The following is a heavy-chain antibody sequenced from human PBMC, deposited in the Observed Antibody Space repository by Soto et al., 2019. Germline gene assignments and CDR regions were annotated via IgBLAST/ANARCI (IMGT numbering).Heavy chain of an antibody. D-gene: IGHD3-10*01. CDR1: GFTFSSYA. CDR3: ARSINMMVGAYFDS. Sequence: GGSLRLSCAASGFTFSSYAMHWVRQAPGKGLEWLTVISYDGTNKYYVDSVKGRFTLFRDNSKNTVYLQMNSLRAEDTAVYYCARSINMMVGAYFDSWGQGTLVTSPQ. V-gene: IGHV3-30-3*01. CDR2: ISYDGTNK. J-gene: IGHJ4*02.